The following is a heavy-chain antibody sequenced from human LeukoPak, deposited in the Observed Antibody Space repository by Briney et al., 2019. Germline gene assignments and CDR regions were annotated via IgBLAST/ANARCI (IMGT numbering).Heavy chain of an antibody. CDR2: IRYDGSNK. CDR1: GFTFSSYG. Sequence: GGSLRLSCAASGFTFSSYGMHWVRQAPGKGLEWVAFIRYDGSNKYYADSVKGRFTIPRDNSKNTLYLQMNRLRAEDTAVYYCAKDQVEWLPRGNWFDPWGQGTLVTVSS. J-gene: IGHJ5*02. CDR3: AKDQVEWLPRGNWFDP. D-gene: IGHD3-3*01. V-gene: IGHV3-30*02.